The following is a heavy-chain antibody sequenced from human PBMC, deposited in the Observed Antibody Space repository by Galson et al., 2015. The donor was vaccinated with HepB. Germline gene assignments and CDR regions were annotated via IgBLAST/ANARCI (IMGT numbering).Heavy chain of an antibody. V-gene: IGHV3-30*18. D-gene: IGHD6-6*01. CDR3: AKDLPTGSSSSGIDY. CDR1: GFTFSSYG. Sequence: SLRLSCAASGFTFSSYGMHWVRQAPDKGLEWVAVISYGGSNKYYADSVKGRFTISRDNSKNTLYLQMNSLRAEDTAVYYCAKDLPTGSSSSGIDYWGQGTLVTVSS. J-gene: IGHJ4*02. CDR2: ISYGGSNK.